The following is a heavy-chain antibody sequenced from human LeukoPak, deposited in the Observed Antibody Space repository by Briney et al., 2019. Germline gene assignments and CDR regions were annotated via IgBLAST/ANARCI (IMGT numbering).Heavy chain of an antibody. J-gene: IGHJ4*02. D-gene: IGHD3-10*01. Sequence: GSLRLSCAASGFTFSSYWMSWVRQAPGKGLEWVANIKQDGSEKYYVDSVKGRFTISRDNAKISLYLQMNSLRAEDTAVYYCARDYYGSGSYYPYWGQGTLVTVSS. V-gene: IGHV3-7*03. CDR2: IKQDGSEK. CDR1: GFTFSSYW. CDR3: ARDYYGSGSYYPY.